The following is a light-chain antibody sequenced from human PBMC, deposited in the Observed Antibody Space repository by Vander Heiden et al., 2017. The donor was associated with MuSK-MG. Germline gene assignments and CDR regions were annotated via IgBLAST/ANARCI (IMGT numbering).Light chain of an antibody. CDR3: RQYGSSPRLT. CDR1: QSVSSSY. CDR2: GAA. V-gene: IGKV3-20*01. Sequence: IVLTQSPGTLSLSPGESATLSCRASQSVSSSYLAGYQQKPGRAARLLLYGAASRATSIPDRFSGSGSGTDFTITISRLEPEDVAVYYCRQYGSSPRLTFGGGTKVEIK. J-gene: IGKJ4*01.